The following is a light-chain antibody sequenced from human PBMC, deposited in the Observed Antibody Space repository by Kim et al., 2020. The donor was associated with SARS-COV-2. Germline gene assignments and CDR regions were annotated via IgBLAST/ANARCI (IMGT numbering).Light chain of an antibody. CDR2: DNN. CDR3: GTWDTSLSAYV. Sequence: GPKVTISCSGSSSNIESNYVSWYQQLPGTAPKLLIYDNNKRPSGIPDRFSGSKSGTSATLGITGLQTGDEADYYCGTWDTSLSAYVFGPGTKVTVL. V-gene: IGLV1-51*01. J-gene: IGLJ1*01. CDR1: SSNIESNY.